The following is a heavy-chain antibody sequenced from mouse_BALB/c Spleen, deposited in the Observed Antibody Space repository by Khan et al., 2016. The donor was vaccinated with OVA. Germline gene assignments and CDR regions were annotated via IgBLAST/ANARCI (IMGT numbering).Heavy chain of an antibody. V-gene: IGHV2-9*02. CDR3: VRKTAYYGSYEAMDY. Sequence: QVQLKESGPGLVAPSQSLSVTCTVSGFSLTKYGVHWVRQPPGKGLEWLGVIWAGGSTNYNSALMSRLSIRKDNSRNQVFLKLNGLQTDDTARYDCVRKTAYYGSYEAMDYWGQGTSVTVSS. J-gene: IGHJ4*01. CDR1: GFSLTKYG. D-gene: IGHD2-10*01. CDR2: IWAGGST.